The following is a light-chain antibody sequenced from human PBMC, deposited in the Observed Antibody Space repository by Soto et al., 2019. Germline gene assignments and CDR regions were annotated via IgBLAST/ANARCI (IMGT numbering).Light chain of an antibody. V-gene: IGKV3-20*01. CDR3: QQYGGSPRVT. J-gene: IGKJ4*01. Sequence: EIVLTQSPGTLSLSPGERATLSCRASQSVSSNYLAWYQQKPGQAPRLLIYGASSRATGIPDRFSGSGSGTDFTLTISSLLPDDNAVYYCQQYGGSPRVTFGGGTKVEIK. CDR2: GAS. CDR1: QSVSSNY.